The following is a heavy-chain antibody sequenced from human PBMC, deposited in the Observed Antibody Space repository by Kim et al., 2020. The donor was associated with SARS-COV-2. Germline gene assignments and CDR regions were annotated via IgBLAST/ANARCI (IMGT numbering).Heavy chain of an antibody. CDR3: VKTLLWGANYMDDPFDI. CDR1: GFDFPNYV. Sequence: GGSLRLSCAASGFDFPNYVMNWVRRAPGKGLEWVAGLGRSGAATYYTDSVRGRFTISRDNFRNTLFLQMNSLRAEDTAIYFCVKTLLWGANYMDDPFDIWGQGTMVTVSS. V-gene: IGHV3-23*01. CDR2: LGRSGAAT. J-gene: IGHJ3*02. D-gene: IGHD2-21*01.